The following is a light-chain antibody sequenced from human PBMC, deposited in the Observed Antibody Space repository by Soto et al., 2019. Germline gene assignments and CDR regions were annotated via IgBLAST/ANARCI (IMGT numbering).Light chain of an antibody. Sequence: QSALTQPPSASGSPGQSVTISCTGTSSDVGAYDYVSWYQQHPGKAPKLMIYEVNNRPSGVSNRFSGSKSGNTASLTISGLQAEDEADYYCSSYTSDFRRVFGTGTKLTVL. V-gene: IGLV2-14*01. CDR1: SSDVGAYDY. CDR2: EVN. CDR3: SSYTSDFRRV. J-gene: IGLJ1*01.